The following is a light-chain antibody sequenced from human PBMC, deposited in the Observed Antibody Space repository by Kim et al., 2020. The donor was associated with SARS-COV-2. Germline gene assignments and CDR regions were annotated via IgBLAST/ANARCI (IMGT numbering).Light chain of an antibody. CDR1: QSISTY. J-gene: IGKJ1*01. V-gene: IGKV1-39*01. Sequence: DIQMTQSPSSLSASVGDRVTITCRASQSISTYLNWYQQKPGKAPNLLISAASTLRSGVPSRFSGSGSGTDFTLTISSLQPEDFATYYCQQNYGTPRTFGQGTKVDIK. CDR3: QQNYGTPRT. CDR2: AAS.